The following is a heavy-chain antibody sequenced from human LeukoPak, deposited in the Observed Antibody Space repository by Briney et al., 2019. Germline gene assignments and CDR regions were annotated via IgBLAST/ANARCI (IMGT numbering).Heavy chain of an antibody. D-gene: IGHD3-10*01. CDR1: GYPFTNYW. CDR3: ARRDYYGSGSYWGAFDY. V-gene: IGHV5-51*01. Sequence: GASLQISCKGSGYPFTNYWIGWVRQLPGKGLEWMGVVYPGDSDSDTKYSPSFQGQVTISADKSITTAYLQWSSLKASDTAIYYCARRDYYGSGSYWGAFDYWGQGTLVTVSS. J-gene: IGHJ4*02. CDR2: VYPGDSDSDT.